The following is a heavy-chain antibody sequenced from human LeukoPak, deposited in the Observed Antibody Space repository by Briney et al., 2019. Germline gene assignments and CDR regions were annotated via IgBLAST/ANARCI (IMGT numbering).Heavy chain of an antibody. Sequence: SETLSLTCTVSGGSITSYYWTWIRQPPGKGLEWIAYINYSGSTKYNPSLKSRVTISVDTSKNQFSLKLSSVTAADTAVYYCARGFPYDSSGYYYYYYGMDVWGQGTTVTVSS. CDR3: ARGFPYDSSGYYYYYYGMDV. J-gene: IGHJ6*02. CDR2: INYSGST. CDR1: GGSITSYY. D-gene: IGHD3-22*01. V-gene: IGHV4-59*12.